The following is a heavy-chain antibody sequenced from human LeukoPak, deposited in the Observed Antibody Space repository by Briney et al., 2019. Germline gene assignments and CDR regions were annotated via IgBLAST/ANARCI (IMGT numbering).Heavy chain of an antibody. D-gene: IGHD6-6*01. J-gene: IGHJ4*02. CDR3: AGMGYSSSPY. Sequence: ASVKVSCKASGYSFTAFYIHWVRQAPGQGLEWMGWINPDTGGPNYAQKFQGRVTMTRDTSISTVYLELSRLTSDDTAVYYCAGMGYSSSPYWGQGTLVTVSS. CDR1: GYSFTAFY. V-gene: IGHV1-2*02. CDR2: INPDTGGP.